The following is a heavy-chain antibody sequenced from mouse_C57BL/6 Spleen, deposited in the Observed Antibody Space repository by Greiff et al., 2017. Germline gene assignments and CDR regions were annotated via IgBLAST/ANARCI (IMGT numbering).Heavy chain of an antibody. CDR3: ARYDGNSWFAY. CDR1: GYTFTNYW. CDR2: IYPGGGYT. J-gene: IGHJ3*01. D-gene: IGHD2-1*01. V-gene: IGHV1-63*01. Sequence: QVQLQQSGAELVRPGTSVKMSCKASGYTFTNYWIGWAKQRPGHGLEWIGDIYPGGGYTNYNEKFKGKATLTADKSSSTAYMQCSSLTSEDSAIYYCARYDGNSWFAYWGQGTLVTVSA.